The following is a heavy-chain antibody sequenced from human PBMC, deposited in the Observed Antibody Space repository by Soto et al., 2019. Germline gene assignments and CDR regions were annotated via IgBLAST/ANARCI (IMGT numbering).Heavy chain of an antibody. CDR2: INPSGGST. J-gene: IGHJ5*02. D-gene: IGHD5-12*01. V-gene: IGHV1-46*01. CDR3: ARSAGVFVDIVATISSWFDP. Sequence: ASVKVSCKASGYTFTSYYMHWVRQAPGQGLEWMGIINPSGGSTSYAQKFQGRVTMTRDTSTSTVYMELSSLRSEDTAVYYCARSAGVFVDIVATISSWFDPWGQGTLVTVSS. CDR1: GYTFTSYY.